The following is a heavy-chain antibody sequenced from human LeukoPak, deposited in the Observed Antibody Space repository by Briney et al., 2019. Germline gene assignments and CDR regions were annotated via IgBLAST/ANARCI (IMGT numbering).Heavy chain of an antibody. CDR1: GFTFSSYG. CDR2: ISYDGSNK. CDR3: AKDRYSSSWDYFDY. J-gene: IGHJ4*02. D-gene: IGHD6-13*01. V-gene: IGHV3-30*18. Sequence: GRSLRLSCAASGFTFSSYGMHWVRQAPGKGLEWVAVISYDGSNKYYADSVKGRFTISRDNSKNTLYLQMNSLRAEDTAVYYCAKDRYSSSWDYFDYWGQGTLVTVSS.